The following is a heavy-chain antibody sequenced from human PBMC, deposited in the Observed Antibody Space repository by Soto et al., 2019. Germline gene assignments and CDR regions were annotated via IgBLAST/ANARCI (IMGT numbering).Heavy chain of an antibody. CDR3: ARGATVPERGDAFDI. D-gene: IGHD4-17*01. CDR2: IGTAGDP. CDR1: GFTFSSYD. Sequence: PGESLKISCAASGFTFSSYDMHWVRQATGKGLEWVSAIGTAGDPYYPGSVKGRFTISRENAKNSLYLQMNSLRAGDTAVYYCARGATVPERGDAFDIWGQGTMVTVSS. V-gene: IGHV3-13*05. J-gene: IGHJ3*02.